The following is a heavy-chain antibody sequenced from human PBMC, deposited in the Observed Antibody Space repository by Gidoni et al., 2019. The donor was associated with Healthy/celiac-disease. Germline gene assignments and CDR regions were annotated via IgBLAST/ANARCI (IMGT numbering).Heavy chain of an antibody. CDR1: GFPFSSYS. D-gene: IGHD1-7*01. V-gene: IGHV3-21*01. CDR3: ARSRIAGTTAPFGY. Sequence: EVQLVESGGGLVKPGGSLRLSCAASGFPFSSYSMNWVRQAPGKGLEWVSSISSSSSYIYYADSVKGRFTISRDNAKNSLYLQMNSLRAEDTAVYYCARSRIAGTTAPFGYWGQGTLVTVSS. CDR2: ISSSSSYI. J-gene: IGHJ4*02.